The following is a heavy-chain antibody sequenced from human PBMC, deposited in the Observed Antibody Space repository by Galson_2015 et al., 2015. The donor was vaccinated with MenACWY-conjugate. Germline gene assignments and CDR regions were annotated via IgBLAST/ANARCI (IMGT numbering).Heavy chain of an antibody. V-gene: IGHV3-33*01. D-gene: IGHD2-8*01. CDR1: GFTFSSYD. CDR3: ARDRGSEWLPSIFYDP. CDR2: IWSDGNKK. Sequence: SLRLSCAASGFTFSSYDFNWVRQAPGTGLEWVSLIWSDGNKKSYVDSVRGRFNISRDNSKNTLYLQMNNLRADDTAVYYCARDRGSEWLPSIFYDPCRQPTPVSCSS. J-gene: IGHJ5*02.